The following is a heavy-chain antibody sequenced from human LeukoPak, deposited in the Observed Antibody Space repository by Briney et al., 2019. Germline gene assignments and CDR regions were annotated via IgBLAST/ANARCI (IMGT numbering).Heavy chain of an antibody. CDR2: IYYSGST. CDR1: GGSISSGGYY. D-gene: IGHD5-18*01. CDR3: AITRNIAMPISYYYNGVDV. J-gene: IGHJ6*02. V-gene: IGHV4-31*03. Sequence: SQTLSLTCTVSGGSISSGGYYWSWIRQHPGKGLEWIGYIYYSGSTYYNPSLKSRVTISVDTSENQFSLKLSSVTAADTAVYYCAITRNIAMPISYYYNGVDVWGQGTTVIVSS.